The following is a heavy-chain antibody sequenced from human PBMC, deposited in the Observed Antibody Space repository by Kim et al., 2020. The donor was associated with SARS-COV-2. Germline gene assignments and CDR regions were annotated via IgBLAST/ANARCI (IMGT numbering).Heavy chain of an antibody. Sequence: YADAVKGRFTISRDNAKNTLYLQMNSLRAEDTAVYYCARDTYNWNYVFDPWGQGTLVTVSS. CDR3: ARDTYNWNYVFDP. V-gene: IGHV3-74*01. J-gene: IGHJ5*02. D-gene: IGHD1-7*01.